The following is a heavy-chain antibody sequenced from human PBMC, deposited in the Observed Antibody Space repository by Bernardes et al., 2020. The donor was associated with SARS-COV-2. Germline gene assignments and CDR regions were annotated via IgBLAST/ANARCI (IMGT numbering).Heavy chain of an antibody. CDR3: ARLGWMWFGDH. Sequence: SETLSLTCTVSGGSISSSTHYWGWIRQPPGKGLEWIGSIHYRGSAYYNPSLKSRVTISVDTSRNQFSLTLNSVSAADTAIYYCARLGWMWFGDHWGPGTLVTVSS. CDR2: IHYRGSA. V-gene: IGHV4-39*01. D-gene: IGHD3-10*01. CDR1: GGSISSSTHY. J-gene: IGHJ4*02.